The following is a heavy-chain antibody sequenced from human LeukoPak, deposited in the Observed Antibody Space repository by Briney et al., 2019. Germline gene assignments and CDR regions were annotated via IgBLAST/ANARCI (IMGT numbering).Heavy chain of an antibody. CDR1: GLTFSTYA. Sequence: PGGPLRPSCQASGLTFSTYAIGGVRQAPGKGLEGAQALSGSGTGTYYADSVKGRFTISRDNSKNTLYLQMNSLRAEDTAVYYCAGPPTVTTSMYYYGMDVWGQGTTVTVSS. D-gene: IGHD4-17*01. V-gene: IGHV3-23*01. J-gene: IGHJ6*02. CDR2: LSGSGTGT. CDR3: AGPPTVTTSMYYYGMDV.